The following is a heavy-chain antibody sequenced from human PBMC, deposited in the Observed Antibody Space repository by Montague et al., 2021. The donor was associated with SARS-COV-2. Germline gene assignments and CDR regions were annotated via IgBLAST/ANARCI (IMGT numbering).Heavy chain of an antibody. V-gene: IGHV3-48*03. CDR2: ISSSGSTI. J-gene: IGHJ4*02. D-gene: IGHD3-22*01. Sequence: SLRLSCAASGFTFSSYEMNWVRQAPGKGLEWVSYISSSGSTIYYXXSLKGRFTISRDNAKNSLYLQMNSLRAEDTAVYYCARDAYDYFDSRGLDYWGQGTLVTVSS. CDR1: GFTFSSYE. CDR3: ARDAYDYFDSRGLDY.